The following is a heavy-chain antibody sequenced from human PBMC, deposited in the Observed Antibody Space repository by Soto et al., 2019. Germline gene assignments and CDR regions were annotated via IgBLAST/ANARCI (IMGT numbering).Heavy chain of an antibody. D-gene: IGHD5-12*01. Sequence: GGSLRLSCAASGFTFSSYSMNWVRQAPGKGREWVSYISSSSSTIYYADSVKGRFTISRDNAKNSLYLQMDSLRDEDTAVYYCAGDSGTGGIYSGYDFDYWGQGTLVTVSS. CDR3: AGDSGTGGIYSGYDFDY. V-gene: IGHV3-48*02. J-gene: IGHJ4*02. CDR2: ISSSSSTI. CDR1: GFTFSSYS.